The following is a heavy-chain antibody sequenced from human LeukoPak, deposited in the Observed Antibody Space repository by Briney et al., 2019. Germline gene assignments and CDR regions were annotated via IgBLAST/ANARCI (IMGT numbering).Heavy chain of an antibody. J-gene: IGHJ4*02. CDR2: ISGSGGST. Sequence: GGSLRLSCAASGFTFSSYGMSWVRQAPGKGLEWVSAISGSGGSTYYADSVKGRFTISRDNSKNTLYLQMNSLRAEDTAVYYCARSTGGYCSGGSCYVTTNYDYWGQGTLVTVSS. V-gene: IGHV3-23*01. CDR1: GFTFSSYG. D-gene: IGHD2-15*01. CDR3: ARSTGGYCSGGSCYVTTNYDY.